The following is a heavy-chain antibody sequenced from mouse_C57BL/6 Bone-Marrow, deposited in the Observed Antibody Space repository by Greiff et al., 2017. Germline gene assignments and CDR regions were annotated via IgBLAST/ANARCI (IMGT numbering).Heavy chain of an antibody. J-gene: IGHJ3*01. Sequence: VQLVESGAELARPGASVKMSCKASGYTFTSYTMHWVKQRPGQGLEWIGYINPSSGYTKYNQKFKDKATLTANKSSSTAYMQLSSLTSEDSAVYSCARSPRFAYWGQGTLVTVSA. CDR2: INPSSGYT. CDR1: GYTFTSYT. V-gene: IGHV1-4*01. CDR3: ARSPRFAY.